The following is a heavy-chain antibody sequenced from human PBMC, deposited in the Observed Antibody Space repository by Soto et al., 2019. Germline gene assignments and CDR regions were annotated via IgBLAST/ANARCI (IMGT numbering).Heavy chain of an antibody. V-gene: IGHV4-39*01. CDR2: INYSGST. CDR3: AKTGFWSDYRVADY. J-gene: IGHJ4*02. CDR1: GGSISNRSSY. D-gene: IGHD3-3*01. Sequence: SETLSLTCTVSGGSISNRSSYWGWIRQPPGKGLEWIGSINYSGSTYYNPSLKSRITISVDTSKNQFSLKLSSVTAADTAVYFCAKTGFWSDYRVADYWGQGTLVNVSS.